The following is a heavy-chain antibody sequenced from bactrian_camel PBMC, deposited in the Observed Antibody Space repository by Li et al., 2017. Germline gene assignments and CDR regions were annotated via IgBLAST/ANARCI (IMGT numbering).Heavy chain of an antibody. CDR2: IDSRGMR. V-gene: IGHV3S53*01. D-gene: IGHD7*01. J-gene: IGHJ4*01. CDR1: RVNYCIQD. Sequence: HVQLVESGGGSVQAGGSLRLSCVFSRVNYCIQDMSWYRQVPGKEREFVSGIDSRGMRKYAYFVKGRFIAFKDNAKKSFDLQMNSLKPEDTAVYYCAAGVTGTTVVPRFDWWGQGTQVTVS. CDR3: AAGVTGTTVVPRFDW.